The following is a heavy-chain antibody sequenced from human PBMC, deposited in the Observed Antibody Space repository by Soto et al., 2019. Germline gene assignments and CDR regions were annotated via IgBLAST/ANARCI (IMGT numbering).Heavy chain of an antibody. CDR3: ARDRSSTSSGVYFDY. V-gene: IGHV6-1*01. CDR2: TYYRSKWYN. CDR1: GDSVSSNSAA. D-gene: IGHD6-6*01. Sequence: SQTLSLTCAISGDSVSSNSAAWNWIRQSPSRGLEWLGRTYYRSKWYNDYAVSVKRRITINPDTSKNQFSLQLKSVTPEDTSVYNCARDRSSTSSGVYFDYWGQGTLVTVSS. J-gene: IGHJ4*01.